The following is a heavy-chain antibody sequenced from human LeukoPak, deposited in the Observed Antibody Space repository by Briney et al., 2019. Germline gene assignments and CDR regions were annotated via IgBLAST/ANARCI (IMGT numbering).Heavy chain of an antibody. D-gene: IGHD3-22*01. Sequence: EASVKVSCKASGYTFISYDINWVRQATGQGLEWMGWMNPNSGITGYAQKFQGRVSMTRNTSIGTAYMELSSLKSEDTAVYYCPRGLYYYDSNGRTPYDYWGQGTLVTVSS. CDR1: GYTFISYD. CDR2: MNPNSGIT. J-gene: IGHJ4*02. CDR3: PRGLYYYDSNGRTPYDY. V-gene: IGHV1-8*01.